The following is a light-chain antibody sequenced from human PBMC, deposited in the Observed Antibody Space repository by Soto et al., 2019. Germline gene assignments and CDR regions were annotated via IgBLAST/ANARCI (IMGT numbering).Light chain of an antibody. Sequence: EIVMTQSPATLSVFPGERATLSCRASQSVSSNLVWYQQKPGQAPKLLIYNTFPRATGIPVRFSGSGSGTDFTLTISSLQSEDLAVYYCQQYNNWPYTFGQGTKLEI. CDR1: QSVSSN. CDR2: NTF. V-gene: IGKV3-15*01. CDR3: QQYNNWPYT. J-gene: IGKJ2*01.